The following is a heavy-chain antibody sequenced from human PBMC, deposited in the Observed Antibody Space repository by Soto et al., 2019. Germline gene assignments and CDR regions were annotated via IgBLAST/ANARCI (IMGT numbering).Heavy chain of an antibody. CDR1: GGSISSGGYY. CDR2: IFSSGGT. J-gene: IGHJ4*02. V-gene: IGHV4-31*03. CDR3: VRLWTGYYNDRPTSFDY. Sequence: QVQLQESGPGLVKPSQTLSLTCTVSGGSISSGGYYWSWIRQHPGKGLEFIGYIFSSGGTYYNPSLKSRVTISVDTSKNQLSLRLRSVSAADTALYYCVRLWTGYYNDRPTSFDYWGQGTLVTVSS. D-gene: IGHD3-9*01.